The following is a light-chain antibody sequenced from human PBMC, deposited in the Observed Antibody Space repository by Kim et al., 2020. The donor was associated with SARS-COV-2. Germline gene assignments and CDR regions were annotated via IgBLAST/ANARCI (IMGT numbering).Light chain of an antibody. Sequence: SYELTQPPSVSVAPGKTARITCGGNNIGTKNVHWYQQRPGQAPVLVISYDRDRPSGIPERISGSNSGNTATLTISRVEAGDEADYYCQVWDSSDDHHVVFGGGTQLTVL. CDR1: NIGTKN. CDR3: QVWDSSDDHHVV. CDR2: YDR. J-gene: IGLJ2*01. V-gene: IGLV3-21*04.